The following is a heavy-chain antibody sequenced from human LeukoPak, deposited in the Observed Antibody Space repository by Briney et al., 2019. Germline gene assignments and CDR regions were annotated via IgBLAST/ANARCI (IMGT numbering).Heavy chain of an antibody. D-gene: IGHD3-10*01. CDR1: GFTFSSYA. CDR2: ISYDGSNK. Sequence: GGSLRLSCAASGFTFSSYAMHWVRQAPGKGLEWVAVISYDGSNKYYADSVKGRFTIPRDNSKNTLYLQMNSLRAEDTAVYYCARDFYYGSDSNWFDPWGQGTLVTVSS. V-gene: IGHV3-30*04. CDR3: ARDFYYGSDSNWFDP. J-gene: IGHJ5*02.